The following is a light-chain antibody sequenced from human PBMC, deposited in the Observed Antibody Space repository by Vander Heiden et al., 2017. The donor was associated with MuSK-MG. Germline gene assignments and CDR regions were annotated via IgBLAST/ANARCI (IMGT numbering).Light chain of an antibody. V-gene: IGLV2-14*01. CDR1: SSDIGGYNL. J-gene: IGLJ1*01. Sequence: QSALPQPASESAAPGQSITISCTGSSSDIGGYNLVSWYQQQPAKATKLMSSEVSNRPSGVSNRFACSKSGNTASLTISGLQAEDEADYYGGSYTSRSTPEVFGTGTKVTVL. CDR3: GSYTSRSTPEV. CDR2: EVS.